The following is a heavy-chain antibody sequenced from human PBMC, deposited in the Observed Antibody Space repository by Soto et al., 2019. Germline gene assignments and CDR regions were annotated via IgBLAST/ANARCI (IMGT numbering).Heavy chain of an antibody. Sequence: SETLSLTCAVSGGSISSGAYSWSWIRQPPGKGLEWIGYLYHGGATYSNPSLKNRVTISGDWSKNQFSLKLNSVTAADTAVCYCASAFTAMGQFDYWGQGILVTVSS. D-gene: IGHD5-18*01. CDR2: LYHGGAT. V-gene: IGHV4-30-2*01. CDR1: GGSISSGAYS. CDR3: ASAFTAMGQFDY. J-gene: IGHJ4*02.